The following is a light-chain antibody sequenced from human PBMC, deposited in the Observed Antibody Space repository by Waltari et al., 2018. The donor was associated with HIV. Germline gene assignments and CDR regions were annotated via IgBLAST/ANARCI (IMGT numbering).Light chain of an antibody. CDR3: AAWDDSLSATV. CDR2: MSD. J-gene: IGLJ2*01. Sequence: QSVLTQPPSASGTPGQRVTISCSGSSSNIGRNYVYWYQQLPGTAPKLLIYMSDQRPSWVPDRFSESKSGTSASLAISGLRSEDEAEYYCAAWDDSLSATVFGGGTKLTVL. CDR1: SSNIGRNY. V-gene: IGLV1-47*01.